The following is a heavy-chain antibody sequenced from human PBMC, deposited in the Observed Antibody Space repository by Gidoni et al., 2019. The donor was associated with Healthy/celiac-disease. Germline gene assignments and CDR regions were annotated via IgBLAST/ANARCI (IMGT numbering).Heavy chain of an antibody. V-gene: IGHV3-30*18. J-gene: IGHJ1*01. CDR3: AKSVVTSAEYFQH. D-gene: IGHD2-15*01. CDR1: GFPFKSYV. CDR2: IAYDGSKK. Sequence: QVQLVESGGGVVQPGRSLRLSCAYSGFPFKSYVMHWVRQAPGKGLEWVAVIAYDGSKKDYADSVKGRFTISRDNSKNTLYRQMNSLRAEDTAVYYCAKSVVTSAEYFQHWGQGTLVTVSS.